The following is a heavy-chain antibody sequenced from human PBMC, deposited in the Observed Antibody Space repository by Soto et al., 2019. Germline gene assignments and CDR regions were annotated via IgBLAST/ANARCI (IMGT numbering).Heavy chain of an antibody. Sequence: GGSLRLSCAASGFTFSSYAMSWVRQAPGKGLEWVSVISGSGDSTYYADSVKGRFTISRDNSKNTLYLQMKSLRAEDTAVYYCAKRATGPYFAYGGQGTLVTVSS. D-gene: IGHD1-1*01. CDR2: ISGSGDST. J-gene: IGHJ4*02. V-gene: IGHV3-23*01. CDR3: AKRATGPYFAY. CDR1: GFTFSSYA.